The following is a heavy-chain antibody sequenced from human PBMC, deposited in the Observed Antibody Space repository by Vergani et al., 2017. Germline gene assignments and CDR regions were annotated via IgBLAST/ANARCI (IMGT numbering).Heavy chain of an antibody. CDR3: ARIAVAGHLTPKGRYYYYYMDV. CDR1: GGSFSGYY. V-gene: IGHV4-59*10. CDR2: IYTSGST. Sequence: QVQLQQWGAGLLKPSETLSLTCAVYGGSFSGYYWSWIRQPAGKGLEWIGRIYTSGSTNYNPSLKSRVTMSVDTSKNQFSLKLSSVTAADTAVYYCARIAVAGHLTPKGRYYYYYMDVWGKGTTVTVSS. J-gene: IGHJ6*03. D-gene: IGHD6-19*01.